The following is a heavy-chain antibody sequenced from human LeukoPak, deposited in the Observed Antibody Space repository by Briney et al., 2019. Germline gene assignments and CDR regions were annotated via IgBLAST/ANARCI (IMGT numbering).Heavy chain of an antibody. CDR2: ISTRSNYI. Sequence: GGSLRLSCAASGFTFSISSMNWVRQAPGRGREWVSSISTRSNYIYYGYSVKGRLTISRDKPKTSLSPQMNSLRPEDTAVYYCARDGGHWMAQYYFDYWGQGALVTVSS. D-gene: IGHD3-16*01. CDR1: GFTFSISS. V-gene: IGHV3-21*01. J-gene: IGHJ4*02. CDR3: ARDGGHWMAQYYFDY.